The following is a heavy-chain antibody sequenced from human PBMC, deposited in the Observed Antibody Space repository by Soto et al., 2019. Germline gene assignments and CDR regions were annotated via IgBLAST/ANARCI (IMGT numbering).Heavy chain of an antibody. CDR2: INPGGGAT. D-gene: IGHD1-26*01. J-gene: IGHJ5*01. CDR1: GYIFTNFY. Sequence: ASVKVSCTASGYIFTNFYIYWVYQAPGQGLEYIGIINPGGGATDYAQKFQGRVTMTRDTSTSTVYMELSSLRYEDTAVYYCARGLEGALILWLDSWGQGTLVTVSS. V-gene: IGHV1-46*01. CDR3: ARGLEGALILWLDS.